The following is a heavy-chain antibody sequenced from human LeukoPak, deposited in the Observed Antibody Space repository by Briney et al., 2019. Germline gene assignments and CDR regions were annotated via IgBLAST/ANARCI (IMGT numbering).Heavy chain of an antibody. J-gene: IGHJ6*03. CDR2: IYNSWTT. CDR3: ARGEYYYYYMDV. V-gene: IGHV4-61*10. Sequence: SETLSLTCTVSGDSVSSGSNYWSWIRQPAGKGLEWIGRIYNSWTTNYNPSLKSRVTISVDTSKNQFSLKLSSVTAADTAVYYCARGEYYYYYMDVWGKGTTVTVSS. CDR1: GDSVSSGSNY.